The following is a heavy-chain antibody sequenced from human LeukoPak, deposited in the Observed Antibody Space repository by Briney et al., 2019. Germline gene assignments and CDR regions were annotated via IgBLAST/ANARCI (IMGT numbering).Heavy chain of an antibody. J-gene: IGHJ6*03. D-gene: IGHD5-18*01. CDR1: GGSFSGYY. CDR2: INHSGST. CDR3: ARHRLGYSYGYSYYYYMDV. V-gene: IGHV4-34*01. Sequence: SETLSLTCAVYGGSFSGYYWSWIRQPPGKGLEWIGEINHSGSTNYNPSLKSRVTISVDTSKNQLSLKLSSVTAADTAVYYCARHRLGYSYGYSYYYYMDVWGKGTTVTISS.